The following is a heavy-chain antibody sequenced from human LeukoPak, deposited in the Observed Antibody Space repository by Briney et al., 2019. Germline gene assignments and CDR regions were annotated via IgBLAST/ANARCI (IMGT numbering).Heavy chain of an antibody. CDR2: ISSSGST. Sequence: SETLSLTCTVSGGSITSYYWNWIRQPPGKGLEWIGRISSSGSTNYNPSLKSRVTISVDTSKNQFSLKLSSVTAADTAVYFCARGPYSYDSSGAFDIWGQGTMVTVSS. J-gene: IGHJ3*02. V-gene: IGHV4-4*08. D-gene: IGHD3-22*01. CDR3: ARGPYSYDSSGAFDI. CDR1: GGSITSYY.